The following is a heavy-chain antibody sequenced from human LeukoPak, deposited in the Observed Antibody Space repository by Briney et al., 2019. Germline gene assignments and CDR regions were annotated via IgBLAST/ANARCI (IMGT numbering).Heavy chain of an antibody. D-gene: IGHD4-17*01. Sequence: GGSLRLSWEASGFTFNSYSFNWVRQAPGKGLEWISYINSVGGTTFYADSVKGRFTISRDNAKNTLYLQMDSLRAEDAAIYYCARSIMYGDHGEDIWGQGTVVAVSS. CDR2: INSVGGTT. CDR1: GFTFNSYS. J-gene: IGHJ3*02. CDR3: ARSIMYGDHGEDI. V-gene: IGHV3-48*04.